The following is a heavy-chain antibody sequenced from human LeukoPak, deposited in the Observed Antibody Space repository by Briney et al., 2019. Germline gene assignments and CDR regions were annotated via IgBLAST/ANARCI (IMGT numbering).Heavy chain of an antibody. CDR3: ARQRKGDWFDP. J-gene: IGHJ5*02. CDR2: IYYSGST. Sequence: SETLSLTCAVYGGSFSGYYWSWIRQPPGKGLERIGYIYYSGSTNYNPSLKSRVTISVDTSKNQFSLKLSSVTAADTAVYYCARQRKGDWFDPWGQGTLVTVSS. CDR1: GGSFSGYY. D-gene: IGHD3-16*01. V-gene: IGHV4-59*08.